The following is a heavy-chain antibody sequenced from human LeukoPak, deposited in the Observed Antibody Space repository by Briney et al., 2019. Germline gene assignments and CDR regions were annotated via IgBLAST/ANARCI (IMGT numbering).Heavy chain of an antibody. D-gene: IGHD3-10*01. V-gene: IGHV3-9*01. CDR2: ISWNSCSI. CDR3: AKGLTMTIVRGVIME. J-gene: IGHJ4*02. CDR1: GFTLDDYA. Sequence: SGRSLRLSCTASGFTLDDYAMHWVRQAPGNGLEWGSGISWNSCSIGYADSVKARFTISRDNAKNSLYLQMNSLRPEDTALYYCAKGLTMTIVRGVIMEWGQGTLVTVSS.